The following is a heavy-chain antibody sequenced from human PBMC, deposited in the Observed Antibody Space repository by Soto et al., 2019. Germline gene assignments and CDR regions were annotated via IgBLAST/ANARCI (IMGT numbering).Heavy chain of an antibody. CDR3: ARSPTVTTLNLFDP. Sequence: QVQLQESGPGLVKPSQTLSLTCTVSGGSISSGGYYWSWIRQHPGKGREWIGYIYYSGSTYYNPTLKSRVTISVDTSKNQFSLKLSSVTAADTAVYYCARSPTVTTLNLFDPWGQGTLVTVSS. CDR2: IYYSGST. D-gene: IGHD4-4*01. J-gene: IGHJ5*02. CDR1: GGSISSGGYY. V-gene: IGHV4-31*03.